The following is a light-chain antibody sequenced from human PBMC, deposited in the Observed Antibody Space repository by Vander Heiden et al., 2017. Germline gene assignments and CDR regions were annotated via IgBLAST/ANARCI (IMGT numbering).Light chain of an antibody. J-gene: IGKJ1*01. CDR1: QSISSW. CDR3: QQYNSYPT. Sequence: DIQMTQSPSTLSASVGDRVTITCRASQSISSWLAWYQLKPGKAPKLLIYDASSLESGVPSRFSGSGSGTEFTLTISSLQPDDFATYYCQQYNSYPTFGQGTKVEIK. CDR2: DAS. V-gene: IGKV1-5*01.